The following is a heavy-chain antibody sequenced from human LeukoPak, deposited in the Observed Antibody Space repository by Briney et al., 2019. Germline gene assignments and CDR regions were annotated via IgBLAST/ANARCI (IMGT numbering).Heavy chain of an antibody. Sequence: GGSLRLSCAASGFIFSRYGMSWVRQAPGKGLEWVSAISGSGDSRYYADSVKGRFTISRDNAKNSLYLQMNSLRAEDTALYYCARDMEPDAFDIWGQGTMVTVSS. CDR2: ISGSGDSR. CDR1: GFIFSRYG. D-gene: IGHD1-1*01. CDR3: ARDMEPDAFDI. J-gene: IGHJ3*02. V-gene: IGHV3-23*01.